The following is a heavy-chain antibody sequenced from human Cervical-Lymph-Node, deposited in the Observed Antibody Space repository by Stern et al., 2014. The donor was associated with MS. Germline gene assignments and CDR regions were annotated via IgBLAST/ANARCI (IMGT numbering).Heavy chain of an antibody. CDR3: MGVGDAMHV. Sequence: VQLVESGGGVVQPGRSLTLSCAASGFSLSNSGMHGGRQAPGKGLEWVAVMSFVGGNKKYGDSVKGRFSISRDMANNTLFLQMNSLRPEDTAVYYCMGVGDAMHVWGQGTTVIVSS. J-gene: IGHJ6*02. CDR2: MSFVGGNK. CDR1: GFSLSNSG. V-gene: IGHV3-30*03.